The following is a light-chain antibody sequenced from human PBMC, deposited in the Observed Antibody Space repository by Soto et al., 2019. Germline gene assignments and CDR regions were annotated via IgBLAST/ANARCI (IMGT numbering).Light chain of an antibody. Sequence: QSVLTEPASVSGSPGQSITISCTGTSSDVGGYNYVSWYQQHPGKVPKMMIYDLNNRPSGVSNRFSGSKSGNTASLTISGLQAEDEADYYCCSYTSNNTFVFGTGTKVTVL. CDR3: CSYTSNNTFV. J-gene: IGLJ1*01. CDR2: DLN. V-gene: IGLV2-14*01. CDR1: SSDVGGYNY.